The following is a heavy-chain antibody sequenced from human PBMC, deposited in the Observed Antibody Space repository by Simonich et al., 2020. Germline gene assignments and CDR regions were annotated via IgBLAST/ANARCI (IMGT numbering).Heavy chain of an antibody. Sequence: QVQLVESGGGVVQPGRSLRLSCAASGFTFSGSAMPWGRQAPGRGVEWVAFISYDGSNKYYADSVKGRVTIARDNSKNTLYLQMNSLRAEDTAVYYCARDRNWGWFDPWGQGTLVTVSS. CDR1: GFTFSGSA. D-gene: IGHD7-27*01. CDR3: ARDRNWGWFDP. CDR2: ISYDGSNK. V-gene: IGHV3-30*04. J-gene: IGHJ5*02.